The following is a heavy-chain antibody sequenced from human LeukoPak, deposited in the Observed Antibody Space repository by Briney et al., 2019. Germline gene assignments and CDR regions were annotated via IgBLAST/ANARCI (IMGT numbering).Heavy chain of an antibody. Sequence: KPSETLSLTCAVYGGSFSGYYWSWIRQPPGKGLEWIGEINHSGSTNYNPSLKSRVTISVDTSKNQFSLKLSSVTAADTAVYYCARKGFGSGSYSYWGQGTLVTVSS. CDR3: ARKGFGSGSYSY. V-gene: IGHV4-34*01. J-gene: IGHJ4*02. CDR1: GGSFSGYY. D-gene: IGHD3-10*01. CDR2: INHSGST.